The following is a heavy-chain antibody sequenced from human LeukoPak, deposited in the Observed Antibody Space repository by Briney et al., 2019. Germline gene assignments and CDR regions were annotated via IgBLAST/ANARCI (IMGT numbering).Heavy chain of an antibody. V-gene: IGHV3-15*01. CDR2: IKSKTDAGTT. D-gene: IGHD3-16*01. Sequence: GGSLRLSCAASGFTFSNAWMSWVRQAPGKGLEWVGRIKSKTDAGTTDYADSVKGRFTISRDNSKNTLYLQMNSLRAEDTAVYYCARVGGYYYYYYMDVWGKGTTVTVSS. CDR3: ARVGGYYYYYYMDV. J-gene: IGHJ6*03. CDR1: GFTFSNAW.